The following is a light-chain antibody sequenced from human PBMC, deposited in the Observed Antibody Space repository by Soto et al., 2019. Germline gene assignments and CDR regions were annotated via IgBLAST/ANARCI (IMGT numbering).Light chain of an antibody. J-gene: IGKJ4*01. Sequence: EIVLTQSPGTLSLSPGERVTLSCRASQTISSSYLAWYQQKPGQAPRLLIYDAFYRAAGVPARFSGVGSGTDFTLTISSLEPEDFAFYYCQQRKNWPLTFGGGTRVEI. CDR3: QQRKNWPLT. V-gene: IGKV3-11*01. CDR1: QTISSSY. CDR2: DAF.